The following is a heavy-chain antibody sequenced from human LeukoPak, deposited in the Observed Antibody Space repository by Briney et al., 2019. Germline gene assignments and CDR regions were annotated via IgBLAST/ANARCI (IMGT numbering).Heavy chain of an antibody. CDR2: IYPGDSDT. J-gene: IGHJ3*02. V-gene: IGHV5-51*01. Sequence: GESLKISCKGSGYSFTSYWIGWVRQLPGKGLEWMGIIYPGDSDTRYSPSFQGQVTISADKSISTAYLQWSSLKASDTAMYYCARPLYGGKKRGVAFDIWGQGTMVTVSS. CDR3: ARPLYGGKKRGVAFDI. D-gene: IGHD4-23*01. CDR1: GYSFTSYW.